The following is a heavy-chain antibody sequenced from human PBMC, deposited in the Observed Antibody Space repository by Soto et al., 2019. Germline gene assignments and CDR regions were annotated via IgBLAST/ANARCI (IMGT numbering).Heavy chain of an antibody. CDR1: GFTFSSYA. Sequence: QVQLVESGGGVVQPGRSLRLSCAASGFTFSSYAMHWVRQAPGKGLEWVAVISYDGSNKYYADSVKGRFTISRDNSKNTLYLQMNSLRAEDTAVYYCARDSRIVGATFAYYGMDVWGQGTTVTVSS. CDR3: ARDSRIVGATFAYYGMDV. J-gene: IGHJ6*02. V-gene: IGHV3-30-3*01. D-gene: IGHD1-26*01. CDR2: ISYDGSNK.